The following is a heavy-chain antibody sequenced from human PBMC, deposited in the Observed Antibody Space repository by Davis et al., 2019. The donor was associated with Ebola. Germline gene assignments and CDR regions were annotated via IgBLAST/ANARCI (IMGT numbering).Heavy chain of an antibody. V-gene: IGHV3-9*01. CDR1: GFNFDAYA. CDR2: ISWNSQGV. Sequence: SLTLSCAASGFNFDAYAMHWVRLIPGKGLEWIAGISWNSQGVGYADFVRGRFTISRDNAQNSLYLQLVSLTPEDTALYYCAKADTQSDYNTLYYPFYGIDVWGQGTTVTVSS. J-gene: IGHJ6*02. D-gene: IGHD4-11*01. CDR3: AKADTQSDYNTLYYPFYGIDV.